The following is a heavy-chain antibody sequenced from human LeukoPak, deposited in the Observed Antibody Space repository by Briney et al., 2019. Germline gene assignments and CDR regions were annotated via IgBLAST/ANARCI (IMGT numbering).Heavy chain of an antibody. V-gene: IGHV3-30-3*01. J-gene: IGHJ4*02. CDR1: GFTFSNYA. Sequence: GRSLRLSCAASGFTFSNYAMHWVRQAPGKGMERVAVVSYDGSNKYYADSVKGRFTISRDNSKNTLYLQMNSLRAEDAAVYYCATIGDRRSGELYRIDYWGQGTLVTVSS. CDR3: ATIGDRRSGELYRIDY. D-gene: IGHD1-26*01. CDR2: VSYDGSNK.